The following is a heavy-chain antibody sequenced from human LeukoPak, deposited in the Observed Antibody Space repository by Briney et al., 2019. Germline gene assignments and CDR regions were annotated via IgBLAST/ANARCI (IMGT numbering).Heavy chain of an antibody. CDR1: GFTFSSYT. J-gene: IGHJ4*02. CDR2: ISSSSSYI. Sequence: GGSLRLSCAASGFTFSSYTMNWVRQAPGKGLEWVSSISSSSSYIYYADSVKGRFTISRDNAKNSLYLQMNSLRAEDTAVYYCARGRYDSSGYYSIFDYWGQGTLVTVSS. V-gene: IGHV3-21*01. D-gene: IGHD3-22*01. CDR3: ARGRYDSSGYYSIFDY.